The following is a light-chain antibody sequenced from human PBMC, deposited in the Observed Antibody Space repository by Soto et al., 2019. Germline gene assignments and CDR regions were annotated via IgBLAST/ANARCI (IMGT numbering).Light chain of an antibody. CDR2: KVS. CDR3: VQGTFWPYT. V-gene: IGKV2-30*01. J-gene: IGKJ2*01. Sequence: DAVMTQSPLSLSVTLGQAASISCASTQSLLYKDGNTYLTWFQQRPGQSPRRLIYKVSTQDSGVPDRFSGSGSGTDFTLMISRVEAEDVGVYYCVQGTFWPYTFGQGTKLELK. CDR1: QSLLYKDGNTY.